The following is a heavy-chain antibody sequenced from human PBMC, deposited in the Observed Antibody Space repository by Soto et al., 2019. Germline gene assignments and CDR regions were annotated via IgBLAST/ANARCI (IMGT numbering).Heavy chain of an antibody. D-gene: IGHD3-10*01. CDR1: GFTFSGSA. J-gene: IGHJ4*02. CDR2: IRSKANSYAT. Sequence: GGSLRLSCAASGFTFSGSAMHWVRQASGKGLEWVGRIRSKANSYATAYAASVKGRFTISRDDSKNTAYLQMNSLKTEDTAVYYCTTPYYYGSGSYPLWGQGTLVTVSS. CDR3: TTPYYYGSGSYPL. V-gene: IGHV3-73*01.